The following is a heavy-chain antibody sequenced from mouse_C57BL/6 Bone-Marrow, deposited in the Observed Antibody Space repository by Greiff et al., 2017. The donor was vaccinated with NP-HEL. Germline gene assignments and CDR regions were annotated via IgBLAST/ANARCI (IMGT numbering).Heavy chain of an antibody. V-gene: IGHV1-64*01. CDR2: IHPNSGST. CDR3: ARGRFYFGSSYVGY. J-gene: IGHJ2*01. D-gene: IGHD1-1*01. CDR1: GYTFTSYW. Sequence: QVQLQQPGEELVKPGASVKLSCKASGYTFTSYWMHWVKQRPGQGLEWIGMIHPNSGSTNYNEKLKSKATLTVDKSSSTAYMQLSSLTSEDSAVSYCARGRFYFGSSYVGYWGQGTTLTVSS.